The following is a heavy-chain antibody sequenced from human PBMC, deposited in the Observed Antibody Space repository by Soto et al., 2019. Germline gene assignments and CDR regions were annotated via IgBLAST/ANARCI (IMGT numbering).Heavy chain of an antibody. Sequence: QVQLVQSGAEVKKPGASVKVSCKASGYTFSGYYMHWVRQAPGQGLEWMGWINPKTGDTNYAQKFQGRVTMTRDTSISTAYMELSSLRSDDTAVFCCATGPTEADFDYWGQGTLVAVSS. V-gene: IGHV1-2*02. CDR1: GYTFSGYY. J-gene: IGHJ4*02. CDR3: ATGPTEADFDY. CDR2: INPKTGDT.